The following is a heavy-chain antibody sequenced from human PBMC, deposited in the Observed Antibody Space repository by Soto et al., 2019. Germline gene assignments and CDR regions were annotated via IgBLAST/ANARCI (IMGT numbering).Heavy chain of an antibody. V-gene: IGHV1-3*01. CDR1: GYTFSSYA. CDR3: ARDTGDGTIDF. Sequence: ASVKVSCKASGYTFSSYAMHWVRQAPGQRLEWMGWINAGYGNTKSSQKFQDRVTISRDTSASTAYMELTSLRSEDTAVYYCARDTGDGTIDFWGPGTLVTVSS. CDR2: INAGYGNT. D-gene: IGHD7-27*01. J-gene: IGHJ4*02.